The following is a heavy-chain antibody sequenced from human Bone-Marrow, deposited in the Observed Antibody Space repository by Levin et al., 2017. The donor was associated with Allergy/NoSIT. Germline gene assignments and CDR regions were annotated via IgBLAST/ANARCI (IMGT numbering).Heavy chain of an antibody. Sequence: RPGGSLRLSCAASGFTFSDYSMSWVRQAPGKGLEWVSGISATGGTTYYADSVRGRFTISRDSSTNTLYVEMNSLRVEDTAVYYCAKEETDDSGDFGWFESWGQGTLVTVSS. V-gene: IGHV3-23*01. J-gene: IGHJ5*01. D-gene: IGHD4-17*01. CDR3: AKEETDDSGDFGWFES. CDR2: ISATGGTT. CDR1: GFTFSDYS.